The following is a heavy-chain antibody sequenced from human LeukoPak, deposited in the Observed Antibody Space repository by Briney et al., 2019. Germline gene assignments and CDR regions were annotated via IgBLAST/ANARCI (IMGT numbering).Heavy chain of an antibody. CDR3: ARLIGEWLFTAVLNWFDP. D-gene: IGHD3-3*01. V-gene: IGHV6-1*01. CDR1: GDSVSSNSAA. CDR2: TYYRSKWYN. J-gene: IGHJ5*02. Sequence: SQTLSLTCAISGDSVSSNSAAWNWIRQSPSRGLEWLGRTYYRSKWYNDYAVSVKSRITINPDTSKNQFSLQLNSVTPEDTAVYYCARLIGEWLFTAVLNWFDPWGQGTLVTVSS.